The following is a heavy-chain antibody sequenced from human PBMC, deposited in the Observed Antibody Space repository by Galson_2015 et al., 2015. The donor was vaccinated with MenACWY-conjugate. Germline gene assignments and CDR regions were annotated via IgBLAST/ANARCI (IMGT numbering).Heavy chain of an antibody. CDR3: ARDPSYYYDSSGYYSHYGMDV. CDR1: GFSVSSNY. Sequence: SLRLSCAASGFSVSSNYMSWVRQAPGKGLEWVSVMYSGGSTYYADSVKGRFTISRDNSKNTLYLQMNSLRAEDTAVYYCARDPSYYYDSSGYYSHYGMDVRGQGTTVTVSS. CDR2: MYSGGST. J-gene: IGHJ6*02. V-gene: IGHV3-53*01. D-gene: IGHD3-22*01.